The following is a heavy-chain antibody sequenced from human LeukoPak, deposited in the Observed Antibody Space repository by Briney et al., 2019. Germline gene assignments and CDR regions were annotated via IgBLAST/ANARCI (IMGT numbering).Heavy chain of an antibody. Sequence: SVKVSCKASGGTFSSYAISWARQAPGQGLEWMGGIIPIFGTANYAQKFQGRVTITADESTSTAYMELSSLRSEDTAVYYCARSSGYSYGYGSRAFDIWGQGTMVTVSS. J-gene: IGHJ3*02. D-gene: IGHD5-18*01. CDR2: IIPIFGTA. V-gene: IGHV1-69*01. CDR3: ARSSGYSYGYGSRAFDI. CDR1: GGTFSSYA.